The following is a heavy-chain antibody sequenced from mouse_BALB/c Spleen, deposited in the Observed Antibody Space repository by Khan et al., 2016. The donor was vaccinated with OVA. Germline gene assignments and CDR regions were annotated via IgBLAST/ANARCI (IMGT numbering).Heavy chain of an antibody. CDR2: INTYTGEP. CDR3: ARGSSYWYFAV. J-gene: IGHJ1*01. V-gene: IGHV9-1*02. CDR1: GYTFTNYG. Sequence: QIQLVQSGPELKKPGETVKISCKASGYTFTNYGMNWVKQAPGKGLKWMGWINTYTGEPTYTDDFKGRFAFSLETSASTAYLQIYNLKNEDMDTYFCARGSSYWYFAVWGAGTTVTVSS.